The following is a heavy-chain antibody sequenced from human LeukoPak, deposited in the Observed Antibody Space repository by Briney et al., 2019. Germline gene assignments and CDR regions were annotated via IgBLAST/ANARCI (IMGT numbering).Heavy chain of an antibody. CDR1: GGAISSTAYY. CDR2: IYYSGST. Sequence: SETLSLNCNVSGGAISSTAYYWGWIRQPPGKGLEWIGSIYYSGSTYYNPSLKSRVTISVDTSHNQFSLKLNSVTAADTALYYCARHPPYGSRNWGAYYFDSWGQGTLVTVSS. J-gene: IGHJ4*02. CDR3: ARHPPYGSRNWGAYYFDS. V-gene: IGHV4-39*01. D-gene: IGHD3-10*01.